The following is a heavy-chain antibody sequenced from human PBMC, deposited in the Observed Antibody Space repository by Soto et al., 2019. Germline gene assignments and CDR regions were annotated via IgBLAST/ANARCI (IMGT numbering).Heavy chain of an antibody. J-gene: IGHJ4*02. D-gene: IGHD3-3*01. CDR1: GGSISSGGYY. CDR2: IYYSGST. V-gene: IGHV4-31*03. CDR3: ARERRFLEWLLYDY. Sequence: QVQLQESGPGLVKPSQTLSLTCTVSGGSISSGGYYWSWIRQHPGKGLEWIGYIYYSGSTYYNPSLKSRVTISVDTAKNQFSLQLSSVTAADTAVYYCARERRFLEWLLYDYWGQGTLVTVSS.